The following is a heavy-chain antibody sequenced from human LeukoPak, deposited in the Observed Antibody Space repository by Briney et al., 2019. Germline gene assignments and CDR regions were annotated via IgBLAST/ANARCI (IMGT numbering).Heavy chain of an antibody. J-gene: IGHJ4*02. Sequence: SETLSLTCTVSGGSISSSLYYWGWIRQPPEKGLQWIGNIYYSGSTYYNPSLKSRVTISVDTSKNQFSLKLSSVTAADTAVYYCASLENLGGYYFDYWGQGTLVTVSS. CDR1: GGSISSSLYY. CDR2: IYYSGST. V-gene: IGHV4-39*07. CDR3: ASLENLGGYYFDY. D-gene: IGHD1-1*01.